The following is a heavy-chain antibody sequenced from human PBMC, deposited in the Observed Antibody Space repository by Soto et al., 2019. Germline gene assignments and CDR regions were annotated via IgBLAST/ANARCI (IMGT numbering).Heavy chain of an antibody. J-gene: IGHJ4*02. D-gene: IGHD6-13*01. CDR2: ISGSGGST. V-gene: IGHV3-23*01. Sequence: GGSLRLSCAASGFTFSSYAMSWVRQAPGKGLEWVSAISGSGGSTYYADSVTGRFTISRDNSKNTLYLQMNSLRAEDTAVYYCAKAPRYSSTGPFDYWGQGTLVTVSS. CDR1: GFTFSSYA. CDR3: AKAPRYSSTGPFDY.